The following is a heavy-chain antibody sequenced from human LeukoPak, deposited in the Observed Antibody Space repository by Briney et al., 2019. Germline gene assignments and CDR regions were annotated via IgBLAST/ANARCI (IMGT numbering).Heavy chain of an antibody. CDR2: IKEDGSEK. V-gene: IGHV3-7*05. CDR1: GFSFSSYW. Sequence: GGSLRLSCAASGFSFSSYWMTWVRQAPGRGLEWVANIKEDGSEKYYVDSVKGRFTISRDNTKKLVYLQMNNLRAEDTAVYYCAREAPFDYWGQGTLVTVSS. J-gene: IGHJ4*02. CDR3: AREAPFDY.